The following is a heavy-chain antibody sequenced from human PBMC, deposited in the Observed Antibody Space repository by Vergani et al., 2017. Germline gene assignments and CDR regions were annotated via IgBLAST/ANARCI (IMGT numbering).Heavy chain of an antibody. V-gene: IGHV3-48*01. CDR3: ARGSTSMAYYYYYYYMHV. CDR1: GFTFSSYS. J-gene: IGHJ6*03. CDR2: ISSSSSTI. Sequence: EVQLVESGGGLVQPGGSLRLSCAASGFTFSSYSMNWVRQAPGKGLEWVSYISSSSSTIYYADSVKGRFTISRDNAKNSLYLQMNSLRAEDTAVYYCARGSTSMAYYYYYYYMHVWGKGTTVTVSS. D-gene: IGHD2-2*01.